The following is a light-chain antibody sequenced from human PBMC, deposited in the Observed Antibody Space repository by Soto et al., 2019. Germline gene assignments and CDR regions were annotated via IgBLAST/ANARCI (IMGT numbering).Light chain of an antibody. CDR3: SSYAGSSNWV. CDR1: GSDVGGYSY. J-gene: IGLJ3*02. Sequence: QSVLTQPPSASGSPGQSVTISCTGTGSDVGGYSYVSWYQQHPGKAPRLMIYEVNERPSGVPDRFSGSKSGNTASLTVSGLQADDEADYYCSSYAGSSNWVFGGGTKLTVL. V-gene: IGLV2-8*01. CDR2: EVN.